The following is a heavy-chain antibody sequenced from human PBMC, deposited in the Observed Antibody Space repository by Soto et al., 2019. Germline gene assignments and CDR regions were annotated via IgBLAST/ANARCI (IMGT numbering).Heavy chain of an antibody. CDR1: GVAFSNYA. V-gene: IGHV3-23*01. D-gene: IGHD6-19*01. CDR2: IRGKGDRT. CDR3: ARSEVAAGFGL. J-gene: IGHJ4*02. Sequence: EEKLLDSGGALVVPGGSLRLYCAASGVAFSNYAMTWVRQAPGKGLEWVSTIRGKGDRTYYAESVKGRFTSSRDNSKSTLFLQMNSLRADDTAVYFCARSEVAAGFGLWGQGPLVTVSS.